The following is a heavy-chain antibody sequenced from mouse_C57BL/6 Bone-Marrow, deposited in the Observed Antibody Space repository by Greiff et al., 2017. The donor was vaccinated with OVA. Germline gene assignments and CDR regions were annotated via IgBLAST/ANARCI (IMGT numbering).Heavy chain of an antibody. CDR3: AKEGYTSLYYAMDY. CDR2: IDPSDSET. D-gene: IGHD2-14*01. V-gene: IGHV1-52*01. J-gene: IGHJ4*01. Sequence: QVQLQQPGAELVRPGSSVKLSCKASGYTFTSYWMHWVKQRPIQGLEWIGNIDPSDSETHYNQKFKDKATLTVDKSSSTAYMQLSSLTSEDSAVYYCAKEGYTSLYYAMDYWGQGTSVTVSS. CDR1: GYTFTSYW.